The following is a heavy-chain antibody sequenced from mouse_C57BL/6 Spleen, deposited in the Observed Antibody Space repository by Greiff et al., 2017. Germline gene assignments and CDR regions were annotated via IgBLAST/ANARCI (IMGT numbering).Heavy chain of an antibody. CDR1: GYSITRGYY. V-gene: IGHV3-6*01. CDR2: ISYDGSN. J-gene: IGHJ3*01. CDR3: ARGHDVAY. D-gene: IGHD2-12*01. Sequence: EVQLVESGPGLVKPSQSLSLTCSVTGYSITRGYYWNWIRQFPGNKLEWMGYISYDGSNNYNPSLKNRISITRDTSKNQFFLKLNSVTTEDTATYYCARGHDVAYWGQGTLVTVSA.